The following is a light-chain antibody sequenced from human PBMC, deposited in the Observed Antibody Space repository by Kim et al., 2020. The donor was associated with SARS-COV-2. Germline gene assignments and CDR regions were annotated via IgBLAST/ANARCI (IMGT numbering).Light chain of an antibody. CDR3: LQHDSLPLT. CDR1: QDIRNY. CDR2: DAS. V-gene: IGKV1-33*01. Sequence: DIQMTQSPSSLSASVGDRVTITCQATQDIRNYLNWYQQKPGKAPKLLISDASKLQTGVPSRFSGTGSGTHFSFSIFNLQPEDFATYYCLQHDSLPLTFGGGTKVEI. J-gene: IGKJ4*01.